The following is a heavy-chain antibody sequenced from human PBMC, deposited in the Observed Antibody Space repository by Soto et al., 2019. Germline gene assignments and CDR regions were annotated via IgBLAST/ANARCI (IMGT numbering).Heavy chain of an antibody. J-gene: IGHJ4*02. CDR1: GYSFTSYW. CDR2: IYPGDSDT. Sequence: GESLKISCKGSGYSFTSYWIGWVRQMPGKGLEWTGIIYPGDSDTRYSPSFQGQVTISADKSISTAYLQWSNLKASDTAMYYCARHEYSSSPNSYYFDYWGQGTLVTVSS. CDR3: ARHEYSSSPNSYYFDY. V-gene: IGHV5-51*01. D-gene: IGHD6-6*01.